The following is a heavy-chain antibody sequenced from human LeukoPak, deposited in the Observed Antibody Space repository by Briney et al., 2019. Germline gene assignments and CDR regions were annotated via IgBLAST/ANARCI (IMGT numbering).Heavy chain of an antibody. CDR3: ARLGSTVVTPSDY. CDR2: IYYSGST. J-gene: IGHJ4*02. Sequence: PSEPLSLPCPVSGRSISSSSYYWRWIRQPPGKGLEWIGRIYYSGSTYYNPSLKSRVTISVDTSKNQFSLKLSSATAADTAVYYCARLGSTVVTPSDYWGQGTLVTVSS. D-gene: IGHD4-17*01. V-gene: IGHV4-39*01. CDR1: GRSISSSSYY.